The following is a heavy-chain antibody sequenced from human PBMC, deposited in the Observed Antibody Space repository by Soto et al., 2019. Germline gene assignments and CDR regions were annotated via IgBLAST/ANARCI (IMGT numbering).Heavy chain of an antibody. V-gene: IGHV3-48*03. J-gene: IGHJ4*02. CDR3: AREGQHGYNIDY. D-gene: IGHD5-12*01. CDR1: GFTFSSYE. CDR2: ISSSGSTI. Sequence: PGGSLRLSCAASGFTFSSYEMNWVRQAPGKGLEWVSYISSSGSTIYYADSVKGRFTISRDNAKNSLYLQMNSLRAEDTAVYYRAREGQHGYNIDYWGQGTLVTVSS.